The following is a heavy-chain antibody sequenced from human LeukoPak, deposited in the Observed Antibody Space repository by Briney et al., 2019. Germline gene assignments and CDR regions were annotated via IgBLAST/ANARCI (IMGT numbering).Heavy chain of an antibody. V-gene: IGHV4-38-2*02. CDR2: IYHSGNT. J-gene: IGHJ4*02. CDR3: ARVYGDSPR. Sequence: SETLSLTCIVSGYSISSGYYWGWIRQPPGKRLEWIGSIYHSGNTYYNPSLKSRVTISVDTSKNQFSLKLSSVTAADTAVYYCARVYGDSPRWGQGTLVTVSS. D-gene: IGHD4-17*01. CDR1: GYSISSGYY.